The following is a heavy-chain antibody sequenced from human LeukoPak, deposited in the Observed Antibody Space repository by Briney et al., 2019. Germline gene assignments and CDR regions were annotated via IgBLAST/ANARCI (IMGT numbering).Heavy chain of an antibody. J-gene: IGHJ4*02. Sequence: SETLSLTCTVSGGSISSYYWSWIRQPPGKGLEWIGYIYYSGSTNYNPSLKSRVTISVDTTKNQFSLKLSSVTAADTAVYYCAREGYSYGLFDYWGQGTLVTVSS. CDR1: GGSISSYY. CDR2: IYYSGST. D-gene: IGHD5-18*01. CDR3: AREGYSYGLFDY. V-gene: IGHV4-59*01.